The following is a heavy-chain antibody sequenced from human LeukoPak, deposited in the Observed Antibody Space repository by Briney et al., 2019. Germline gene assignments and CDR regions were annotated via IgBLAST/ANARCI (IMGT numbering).Heavy chain of an antibody. CDR1: GFSVRSNY. J-gene: IGHJ3*02. CDR3: AREWDLGGKAFDI. Sequence: GGSLRLSCAASGFSVRSNYMTWVRQAPGKGLEWVSVIYSGGGTYYADSVKGRFTISRDNSKNTLYLQMNSLRAEDTAVYYCAREWDLGGKAFDIWGQGTTVTVSS. CDR2: IYSGGGT. V-gene: IGHV3-53*01. D-gene: IGHD1-26*01.